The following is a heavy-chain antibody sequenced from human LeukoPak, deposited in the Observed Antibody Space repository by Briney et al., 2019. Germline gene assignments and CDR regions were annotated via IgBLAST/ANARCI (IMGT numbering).Heavy chain of an antibody. V-gene: IGHV3-21*01. J-gene: IGHJ4*02. CDR2: ISSSSSYI. CDR3: ARGGLESSGFDY. D-gene: IGHD6-19*01. Sequence: GGSLRLSCAASGFTSSSYWMHWVRQAPGKGLEWVSSISSSSSYIYYADSVKGRFTISRDNAKNSLYLQMNSLRAEDTAVYYCARGGLESSGFDYWGQGTLVTVSS. CDR1: GFTSSSYW.